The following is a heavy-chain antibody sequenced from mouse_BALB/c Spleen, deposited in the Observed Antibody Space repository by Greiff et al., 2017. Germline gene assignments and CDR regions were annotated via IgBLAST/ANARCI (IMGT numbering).Heavy chain of an antibody. J-gene: IGHJ4*01. D-gene: IGHD2-1*01. CDR1: GFNIKDYY. CDR3: ADGNYAYYYAMDY. Sequence: EVQLQQSGAELVRPGALVKLSCKASGFNIKDYYMHWVKQRPEQGLEWIGWIDPENGNTIYDPKFQGKASITADTSSNTAYLQLSSLTSEDTAVYYCADGNYAYYYAMDYWGQGTSVTVSS. CDR2: IDPENGNT. V-gene: IGHV14-1*02.